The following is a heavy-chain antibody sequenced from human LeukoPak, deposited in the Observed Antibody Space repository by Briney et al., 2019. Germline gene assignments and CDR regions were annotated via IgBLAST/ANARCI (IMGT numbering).Heavy chain of an antibody. J-gene: IGHJ4*02. CDR2: ISYDGTNQ. CDR1: GFTFSSYG. V-gene: IGHV3-30*03. CDR3: ASQTPRRLPIAVADYFDY. D-gene: IGHD6-19*01. Sequence: GGSLRLSCAASGFTFSSYGMHWVRQAPGKGLEWVALISYDGTNQYYADSVKGRFTISRDNAKNSLYLQMNSLRAEDTAVYYCASQTPRRLPIAVADYFDYWGQGTLVTVSS.